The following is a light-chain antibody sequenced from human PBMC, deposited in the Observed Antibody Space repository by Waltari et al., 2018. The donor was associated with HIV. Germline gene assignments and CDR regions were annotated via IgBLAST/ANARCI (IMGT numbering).Light chain of an antibody. CDR1: QRLLDGDDGNTY. CDR3: MQRIEFPTT. CDR2: SLS. J-gene: IGKJ5*01. V-gene: IGKV2-40*01. Sequence: IVMTQTPLSLPVTPGEPASISCASSQRLLDGDDGNTYLDWFLQKPGQSPQLLIYSLSYRAYGVPERCSGSGSAPKFPLTISRVEAVDSATYYCMQRIEFPTTVGQGTRLEIK.